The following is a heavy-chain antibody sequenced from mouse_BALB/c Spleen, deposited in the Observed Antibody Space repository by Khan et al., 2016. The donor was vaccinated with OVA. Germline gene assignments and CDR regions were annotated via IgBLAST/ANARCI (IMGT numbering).Heavy chain of an antibody. CDR3: ARTASIKY. CDR2: ISYSGST. D-gene: IGHD1-2*01. CDR1: GYSITSGYG. J-gene: IGHJ2*01. Sequence: EVQLQESGPGLVKPSQSLSLTCTVTGYSITSGYGWNWIRQFPGNKLEWMGYISYSGSTHYNPSLKSRISITRHPSKNQFFLQLNSVTTEDTATYYCARTASIKYWGQGTTLTVSS. V-gene: IGHV3-2*02.